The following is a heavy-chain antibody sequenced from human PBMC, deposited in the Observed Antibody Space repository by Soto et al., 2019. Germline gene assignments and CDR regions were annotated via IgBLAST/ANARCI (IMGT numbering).Heavy chain of an antibody. J-gene: IGHJ4*02. CDR1: GFTFTNYW. CDR2: IKQDGSEK. D-gene: IGHD3-3*01. CDR3: ARDMGVFWSGYPEGGFDY. V-gene: IGHV3-7*01. Sequence: EAQLVESGGGLVQPGGSLRLSCAASGFTFTNYWMSWVRQAPGKGLEWVANIKQDGSEKYYADSAKGRFIISRDNAKTSLYLQMTTLRAEDTAVYYCARDMGVFWSGYPEGGFDYWGQGTQVTVSS.